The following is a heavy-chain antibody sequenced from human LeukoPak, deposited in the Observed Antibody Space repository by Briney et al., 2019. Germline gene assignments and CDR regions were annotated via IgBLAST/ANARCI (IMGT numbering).Heavy chain of an antibody. Sequence: SETLSLTCTVSGGSISSYYWSWIRQPPGKGQEWIGYIYYSGSTNYNPSLKSRVTISVDTSKNQFSLKLSSVTAADTAVYYCARGYSSSWYVDPWGQGTLVTVSS. CDR2: IYYSGST. J-gene: IGHJ5*02. V-gene: IGHV4-59*01. CDR3: ARGYSSSWYVDP. D-gene: IGHD6-13*01. CDR1: GGSISSYY.